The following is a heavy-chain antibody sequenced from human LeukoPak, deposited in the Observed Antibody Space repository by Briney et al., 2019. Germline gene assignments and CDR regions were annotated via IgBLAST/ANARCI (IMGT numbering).Heavy chain of an antibody. CDR2: INPSGGST. Sequence: ASVKVSCKASGYTFTSYYMHWVRQAPGQGLEWMGIINPSGGSTSYAQKFQGRVTMTRDTSTSTVYMELSSLRSEDTAAYYCASESGGTYYYDSSGYYGHWGQGTLVTVSS. V-gene: IGHV1-46*01. D-gene: IGHD3-22*01. CDR3: ASESGGTYYYDSSGYYGH. J-gene: IGHJ4*02. CDR1: GYTFTSYY.